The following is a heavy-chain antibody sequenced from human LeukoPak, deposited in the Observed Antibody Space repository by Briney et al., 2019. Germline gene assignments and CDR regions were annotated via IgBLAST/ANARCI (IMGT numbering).Heavy chain of an antibody. D-gene: IGHD2-2*01. J-gene: IGHJ6*03. CDR2: INPNSGGT. CDR1: GYTFTGYY. Sequence: GASVKVSCKASGYTFTGYYMHWVRQAPGQGLAWMGWINPNSGGTNYAQKFQGRVTMTRDTSISTAYMELSRLRSDDTAVYYCARRGYCSSTSCYGINMDVWGKGTTVTVSS. V-gene: IGHV1-2*02. CDR3: ARRGYCSSTSCYGINMDV.